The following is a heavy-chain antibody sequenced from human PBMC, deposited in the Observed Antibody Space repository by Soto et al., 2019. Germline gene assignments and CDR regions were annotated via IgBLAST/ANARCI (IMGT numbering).Heavy chain of an antibody. CDR3: TTLWYYYHSTTY. Sequence: EVHLVESGGGLVKPGGSLRLSCAASGFTFSNAWMNWVRQAPGKGLEWVGRIKSKANGGTTDYAAPVKGRFTISRDDSKNTLFLQMNNLETEDTAMYYCTTLWYYYHSTTYWGQGTLVTVSS. V-gene: IGHV3-15*07. D-gene: IGHD3-22*01. CDR1: GFTFSNAW. CDR2: IKSKANGGTT. J-gene: IGHJ4*02.